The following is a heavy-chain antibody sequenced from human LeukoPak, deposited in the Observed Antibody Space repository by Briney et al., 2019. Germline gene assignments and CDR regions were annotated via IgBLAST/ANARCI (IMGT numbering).Heavy chain of an antibody. CDR1: GGSISSGDYY. V-gene: IGHV4-31*03. J-gene: IGHJ3*01. CDR3: ARGLPGRDAFDV. D-gene: IGHD3-16*01. CDR2: IYYSGST. Sequence: SQTLSLTCTVSGGSISSGDYYWSWIRQHPGKGLEWIGYIYYSGSTNYNPSLGSRVTISEDTSKNQFSLNLNSLTAADTAVYYCARGLPGRDAFDVWGQGTVVTVSS.